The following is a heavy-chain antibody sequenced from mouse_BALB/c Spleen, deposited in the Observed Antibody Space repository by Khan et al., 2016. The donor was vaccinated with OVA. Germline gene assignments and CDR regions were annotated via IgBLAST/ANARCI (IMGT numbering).Heavy chain of an antibody. CDR3: ARRDYYAYYWFFDV. J-gene: IGHJ1*01. Sequence: EVKLQESGPELVKPGASVKISCKTSGFTFTEYTMHWVKQSHGKSLEWIGRINPNNGDTTYTQKFKGKATLTVDKSSSTAYMELRSLTSEDSAVYYCARRDYYAYYWFFDVWGAGTTVTVSS. CDR2: INPNNGDT. V-gene: IGHV1-18*01. CDR1: GFTFTEYT. D-gene: IGHD1-2*01.